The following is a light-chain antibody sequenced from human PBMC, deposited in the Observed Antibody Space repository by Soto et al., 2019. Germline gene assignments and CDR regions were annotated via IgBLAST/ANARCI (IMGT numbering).Light chain of an antibody. V-gene: IGLV3-9*01. Sequence: SYELTQPLSVSVALGQTARITCGENNIGSKNVHGYQQKPGQAPVLVIYMDSNRPSGIPGRFSGSNSGNTATLTISGAQAVDEADYYCQVWDSSAYGFGTETKLTVL. CDR1: NIGSKN. CDR2: MDS. J-gene: IGLJ1*01. CDR3: QVWDSSAYG.